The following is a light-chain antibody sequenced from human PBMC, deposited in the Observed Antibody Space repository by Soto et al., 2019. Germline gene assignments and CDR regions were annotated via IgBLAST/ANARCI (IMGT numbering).Light chain of an antibody. Sequence: DIVMTQSPDFLAVSLGERATINCKSSQSVLYNSNNKNYLAWYQQKPGQPPKLLIYWASTRESGVPDRFSGSGSGTDFTLTITSLQAEDVAVYYCQQYYSTPLTFGGGSTVEIK. CDR3: QQYYSTPLT. CDR2: WAS. CDR1: QSVLYNSNNKNY. J-gene: IGKJ4*01. V-gene: IGKV4-1*01.